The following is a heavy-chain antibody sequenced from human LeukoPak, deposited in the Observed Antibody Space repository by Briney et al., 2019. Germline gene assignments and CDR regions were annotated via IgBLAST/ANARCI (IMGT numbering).Heavy chain of an antibody. D-gene: IGHD2-15*01. CDR1: GFTFSSYG. Sequence: PGGSLRLSCAASGFTFSSYGMHWVRQAPGKGLEWVAVISYDGSNKYYADSVKGRFTISRDNSKNTLYLQMNSLRAEDTAVYYCAKADCSGGSCYAGYWGQGTLVTVSS. J-gene: IGHJ4*02. V-gene: IGHV3-30*18. CDR3: AKADCSGGSCYAGY. CDR2: ISYDGSNK.